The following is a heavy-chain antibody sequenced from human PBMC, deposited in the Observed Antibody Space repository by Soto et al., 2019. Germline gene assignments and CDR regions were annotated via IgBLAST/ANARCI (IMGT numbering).Heavy chain of an antibody. CDR3: ARDLGQGGHAFDI. CDR1: GFTVSSNY. CDR2: IYSGGST. V-gene: IGHV3-53*01. Sequence: GSLRLSCAASGFTVSSNYMSWVRQAPGKGLEWVSVIYSGGSTYYADSVKGRFTISRDNSKNTLYLQMNSLRAEDTAVYYCARDLGQGGHAFDIWGQGTMVTVSS. D-gene: IGHD7-27*01. J-gene: IGHJ3*02.